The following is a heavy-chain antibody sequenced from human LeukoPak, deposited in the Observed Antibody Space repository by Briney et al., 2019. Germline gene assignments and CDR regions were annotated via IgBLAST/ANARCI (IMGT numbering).Heavy chain of an antibody. CDR2: INHSGST. V-gene: IGHV4-34*01. CDR3: ARGITSRPLGY. J-gene: IGHJ4*02. CDR1: GGXFSGYY. Sequence: SETLSLTCAVYGGXFSGYYWSWIRQPPGKGLEWIGEINHSGSTNYNPSLKSRVTISVDTSKNQFSLKLSSVTAADTAVYYCARGITSRPLGYWGQGTLVTVSS. D-gene: IGHD2-2*01.